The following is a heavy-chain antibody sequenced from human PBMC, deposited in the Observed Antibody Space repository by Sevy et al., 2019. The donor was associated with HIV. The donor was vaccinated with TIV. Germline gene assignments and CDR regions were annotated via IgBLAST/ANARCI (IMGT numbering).Heavy chain of an antibody. CDR2: VTPGTDI. CDR3: ARDFLTGDRREAFDI. D-gene: IGHD7-27*01. CDR1: GFTLSGYS. J-gene: IGHJ3*02. V-gene: IGHV3-21*06. Sequence: GGSLRLSCAASGFTLSGYSISWVRQAPGKGLEWVSSVTPGTDIYHGDSVRGRFTASRDNAKNSVYLQMNSLRDEDTAVYYCARDFLTGDRREAFDIWGQGTKVTVSS.